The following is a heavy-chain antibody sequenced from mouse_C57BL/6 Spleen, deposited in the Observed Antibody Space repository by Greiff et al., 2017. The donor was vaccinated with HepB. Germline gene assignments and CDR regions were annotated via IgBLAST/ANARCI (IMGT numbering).Heavy chain of an antibody. J-gene: IGHJ2*01. CDR3: ARGPYYYGSSPRRFDY. V-gene: IGHV1-9*01. CDR2: ILPGSGST. Sequence: VQLQQSGAELMKPGASVKLSCKATGYTFTGYWIEWVKQRPGHGLEWIGEILPGSGSTNYNEKFKGKATFTAATSSNTAYMQLSSLTTEDSAIYYCARGPYYYGSSPRRFDYWGQGTTLTVSS. D-gene: IGHD1-1*01. CDR1: GYTFTGYW.